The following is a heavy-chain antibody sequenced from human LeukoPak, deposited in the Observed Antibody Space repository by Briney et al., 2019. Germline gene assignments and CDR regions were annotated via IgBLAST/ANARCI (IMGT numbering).Heavy chain of an antibody. D-gene: IGHD3-22*01. V-gene: IGHV3-48*04. CDR1: GFTFSSYS. CDR3: ARTPPNHYDSSGYYSHYDY. CDR2: ISTSSSVI. Sequence: GGSLRLSCGASGFTFSSYSMNWVRQAPGKGLEWVSYISTSSSVIYYADSVKGRFTISRDNAKNSLYLQMSGLRAEDTAVYYCARTPPNHYDSSGYYSHYDYWGQGTLVTVSS. J-gene: IGHJ4*02.